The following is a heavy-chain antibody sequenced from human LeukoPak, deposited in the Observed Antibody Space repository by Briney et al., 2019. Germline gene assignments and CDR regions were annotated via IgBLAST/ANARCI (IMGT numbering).Heavy chain of an antibody. J-gene: IGHJ4*02. CDR3: ARDLVWWGGYSPSYYFDY. CDR1: GFTFSTYV. V-gene: IGHV3-21*06. CDR2: ISFSSTHI. Sequence: GGSLRLSCAASGFTFSTYVMSWVRQAPGKGLEWVSSISFSSTHIYYADSIQGRFTISRDNAENSLYLQMNSLRAEDTAVYYCARDLVWWGGYSPSYYFDYWGQGTLVTVSS. D-gene: IGHD3-3*01.